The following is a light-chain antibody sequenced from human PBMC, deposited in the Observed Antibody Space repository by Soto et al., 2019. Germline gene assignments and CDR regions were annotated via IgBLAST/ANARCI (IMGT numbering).Light chain of an antibody. CDR3: AAWDDSLNGYV. Sequence: QSVLTQPASASGTPGQRVTIYCSGSSPNIGSNTVNWYQQLPGTAPKLLIYSNNQRPSGVPDRFSGSKSGTSASLAISGHQSEDEADYYCAAWDDSLNGYVFGTGTKVTVL. CDR1: SPNIGSNT. CDR2: SNN. J-gene: IGLJ1*01. V-gene: IGLV1-44*01.